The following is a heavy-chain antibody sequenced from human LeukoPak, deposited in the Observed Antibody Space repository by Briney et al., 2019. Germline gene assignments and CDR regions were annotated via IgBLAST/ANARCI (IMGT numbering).Heavy chain of an antibody. V-gene: IGHV3-7*02. CDR3: RRSFIRPNWIDH. CDR1: GCTFSNYW. Sequence: PGGSLTLSCAASGCTFSNYWMNWVRQAPGKGLEWVANIKEDGSANYYADSVKGRFTISSANAKNSLFLQLSSLRPEGTAVYYERRSFIRPNWIDHWGQGTLVIVSS. J-gene: IGHJ5*02. CDR2: IKEDGSAN.